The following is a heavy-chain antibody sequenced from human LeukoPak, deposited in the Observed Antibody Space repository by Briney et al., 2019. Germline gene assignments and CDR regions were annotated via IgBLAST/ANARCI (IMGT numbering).Heavy chain of an antibody. CDR1: GFTFSGYS. CDR2: ISSSTSTI. CDR3: ARDPGLDY. Sequence: GGSLRLSCAASGFTFSGYSMNWVRQAPGKGLEWVSYISSSTSTIYYADSVKGRFTIPRDNAKNSLYLQMNSLRDDDTAVYYCARDPGLDYWGQGTLVTVSS. V-gene: IGHV3-48*02. J-gene: IGHJ4*02.